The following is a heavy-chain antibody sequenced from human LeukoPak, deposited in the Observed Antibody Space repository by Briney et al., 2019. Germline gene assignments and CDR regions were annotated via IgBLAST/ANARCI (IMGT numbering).Heavy chain of an antibody. J-gene: IGHJ4*02. Sequence: GASVKVSCKVSGYTLTELSMHWVRQAPGKGLEWMGGFDPEDGETIYAQKFQGRVTITRNTSIRTAYMELSSLRSEDTAVYYCARLFQRNELNYYDSSGYSLGYWGQGTLVTVSS. V-gene: IGHV1-24*01. CDR1: GYTLTELS. D-gene: IGHD3-22*01. CDR2: FDPEDGET. CDR3: ARLFQRNELNYYDSSGYSLGY.